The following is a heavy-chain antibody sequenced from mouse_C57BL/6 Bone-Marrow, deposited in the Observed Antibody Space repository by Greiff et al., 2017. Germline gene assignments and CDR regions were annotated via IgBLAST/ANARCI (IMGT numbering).Heavy chain of an antibody. CDR3: ARYGYGVGFAY. Sequence: VQLQQSVAELAKPGASVKLSCTASGYTFTSTWMHWVKQRPGQGLEWIGYINPSSGYTKYNQKFKDKATLTADTSSSTAYMQLSSLTYEDSAVYYCARYGYGVGFAYWGQGTLVTVSA. V-gene: IGHV1-7*01. D-gene: IGHD1-2*01. CDR1: GYTFTSTW. CDR2: INPSSGYT. J-gene: IGHJ3*01.